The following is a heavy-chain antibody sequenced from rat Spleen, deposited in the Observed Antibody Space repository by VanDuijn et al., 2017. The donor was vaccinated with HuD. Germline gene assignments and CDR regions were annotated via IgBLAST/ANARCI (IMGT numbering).Heavy chain of an antibody. CDR3: VGAAGKSYSSWGFAS. D-gene: IGHD1-2*01. V-gene: IGHV5-25*01. CDR2: ISPSGGGT. CDR1: GFTFSNYD. J-gene: IGHJ3*01. Sequence: EVQLVESGGGLVQPGRSLKLSCAASGFTFSNYDMAWVRQAPTKGLEWVASISPSGGGTYYRDSVKGRFTVSRDKAKSTLYLKMDSLSSEDTATYYCVGAAGKSYSSWGFASWGQGTLFTVSS.